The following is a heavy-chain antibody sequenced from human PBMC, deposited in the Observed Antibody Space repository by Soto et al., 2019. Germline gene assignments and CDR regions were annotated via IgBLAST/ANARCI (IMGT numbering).Heavy chain of an antibody. J-gene: IGHJ5*02. CDR2: IYYSGST. CDR3: ARVSSWYNWFDP. D-gene: IGHD6-13*01. V-gene: IGHV4-31*03. CDR1: GGSISSGGYY. Sequence: SETLSLTCTVSGGSISSGGYYWSWIRQHPGKGLEWIGYIYYSGSTYYNPSLKSRVTISVDTSKNQFSLKLSSVTAADTAVYYCARVSSWYNWFDPWGQGTLVTVSS.